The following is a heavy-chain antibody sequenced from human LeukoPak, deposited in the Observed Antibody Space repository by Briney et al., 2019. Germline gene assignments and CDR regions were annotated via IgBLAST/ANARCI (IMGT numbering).Heavy chain of an antibody. CDR3: ARVRLRYFDWFNDAFDI. D-gene: IGHD3-9*01. CDR1: GYTFTSYY. Sequence: ASVKVSCKASGYTFTSYYMHWVRQAPGQGLEWMGWINPNSGGTNYAQKFQGRVTMTRDTSISTAYMELSRLRSDDTAVYYCARVRLRYFDWFNDAFDIWGQGTMVTVSS. J-gene: IGHJ3*02. CDR2: INPNSGGT. V-gene: IGHV1-2*02.